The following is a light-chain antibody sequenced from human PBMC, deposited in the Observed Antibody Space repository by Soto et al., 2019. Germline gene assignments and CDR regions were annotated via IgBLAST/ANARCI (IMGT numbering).Light chain of an antibody. V-gene: IGKV3-20*01. CDR3: QQYGDSPWT. J-gene: IGKJ1*01. Sequence: EVVLTQSPVTLSLSPGKRATLSCRASQSVGSTYVAWYQHKLGQAPRLLIYGTSSRATGIPDRFSGSGSGTDFTLTISRLEPEDFAVYFCQQYGDSPWTFGQGTKVDIK. CDR2: GTS. CDR1: QSVGSTY.